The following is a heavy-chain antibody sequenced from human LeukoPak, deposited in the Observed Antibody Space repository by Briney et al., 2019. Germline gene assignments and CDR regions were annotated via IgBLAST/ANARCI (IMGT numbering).Heavy chain of an antibody. Sequence: GGSLRLSCAASGFTFTNYAMHWVRQAPGKGLEWVAVISYDETNKYYEDSVKGRFTISRDSSKNTLYLQMSSLRDEDTAVYYCAKNNDYGGSYWYFDLWGRGILVTVSS. J-gene: IGHJ2*01. D-gene: IGHD4-23*01. V-gene: IGHV3-30*04. CDR3: AKNNDYGGSYWYFDL. CDR2: ISYDETNK. CDR1: GFTFTNYA.